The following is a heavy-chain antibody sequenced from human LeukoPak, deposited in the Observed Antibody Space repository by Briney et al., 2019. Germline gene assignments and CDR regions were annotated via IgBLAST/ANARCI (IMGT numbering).Heavy chain of an antibody. V-gene: IGHV3-74*01. CDR3: AREYYYDSSGYYPVDY. CDR2: IGSDGSST. J-gene: IGHJ4*02. Sequence: GGSLRLSCAASGFTVSSNYMSWVRQAPGKGLVWVSRIGSDGSSTSYADSVKGRFTISRDNAKNTLYLQMNSLRAEDTAVYYCAREYYYDSSGYYPVDYWGQETLVTVSS. CDR1: GFTVSSNY. D-gene: IGHD3-22*01.